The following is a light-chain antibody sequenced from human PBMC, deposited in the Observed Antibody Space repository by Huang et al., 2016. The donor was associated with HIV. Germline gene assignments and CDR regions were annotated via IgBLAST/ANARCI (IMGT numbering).Light chain of an antibody. CDR3: QQRISWPPSYT. V-gene: IGKV3-11*01. J-gene: IGKJ2*01. CDR2: ATS. Sequence: EIVLTQSPATLSLSPGDRATLSCRASQSVSSYFAWYQQNPGQAPWLLIYATSNRATGVPARFSGSGSGTDFTLTISSLEPEDFANYYCQQRISWPPSYTFGQGTKVEI. CDR1: QSVSSY.